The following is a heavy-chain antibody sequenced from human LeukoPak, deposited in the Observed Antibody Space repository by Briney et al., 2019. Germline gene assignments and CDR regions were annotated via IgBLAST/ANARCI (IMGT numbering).Heavy chain of an antibody. Sequence: SETLSLTCAVDAGSFSGYYWSWIRQPPRKGLEWIGEIYHSGSTNYNPSLKRRVTISVDTSKNQFSLKLSSVTTADTAVYYCARGGIVVVVAATPRVWFDPWGQGTLVTVSS. J-gene: IGHJ5*02. CDR3: ARGGIVVVVAATPRVWFDP. V-gene: IGHV4-34*01. CDR1: AGSFSGYY. D-gene: IGHD2-15*01. CDR2: IYHSGST.